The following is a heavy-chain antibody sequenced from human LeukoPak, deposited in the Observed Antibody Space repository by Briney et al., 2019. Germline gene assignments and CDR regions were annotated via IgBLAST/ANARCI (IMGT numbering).Heavy chain of an antibody. CDR2: ISSSSSSI. CDR3: AKGKDYYGDYPCLDY. V-gene: IGHV3-48*01. J-gene: IGHJ4*02. D-gene: IGHD4-17*01. Sequence: GGSLSLSCAASGFTFSTHSMNWVRQAPGKGLEWVSYISSSSSSIYYADSVKGRFTISRDNAKNSLYLQMNSLRAEDTAVYYCAKGKDYYGDYPCLDYWGQGTLVTVSS. CDR1: GFTFSTHS.